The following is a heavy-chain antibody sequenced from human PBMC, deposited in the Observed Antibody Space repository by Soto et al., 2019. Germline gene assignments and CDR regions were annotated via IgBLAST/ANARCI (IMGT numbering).Heavy chain of an antibody. D-gene: IGHD6-13*01. J-gene: IGHJ4*02. CDR3: ARVGRLITSAGLHGG. CDR2: IYYSGST. Sequence: XLTLCLPCTISTGSIGSYYWTWLRQHPGKGLEWLGDIYYSGSTNSNPSLKSRLTLSLDTSQNQSSLKLTSLTAAAPAASCCARVGRLITSAGLHGGWGQRTRATVAS. V-gene: IGHV4-59*01. CDR1: TGSIGSYY.